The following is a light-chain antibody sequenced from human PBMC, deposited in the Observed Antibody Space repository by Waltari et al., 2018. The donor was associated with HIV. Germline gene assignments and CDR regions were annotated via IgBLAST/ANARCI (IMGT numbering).Light chain of an antibody. CDR3: QQTFRSPSA. CDR2: AAS. J-gene: IGKJ2*01. CDR1: QTIGNY. Sequence: DIQMTQSPSSLSASVGDRVTITCRANQTIGNYLNWYQQRLGAAPKLLIYAASSLQGGVPSRFSGRGSGTAFTLTITSLQSEDFATYYCQQTFRSPSAFGPGT. V-gene: IGKV1-39*01.